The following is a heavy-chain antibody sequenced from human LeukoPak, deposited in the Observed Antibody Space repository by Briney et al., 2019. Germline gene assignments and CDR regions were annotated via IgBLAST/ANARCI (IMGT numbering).Heavy chain of an antibody. CDR1: GGSISSSSYY. D-gene: IGHD6-6*01. CDR2: IYYSGST. Sequence: SETLSLTCTVSGGSISSSSYYWGWIRQPPGKGLEWIGSIYYSGSTYYNPSLKSRVTISVDTSKNQFSLKLSSVTAADTAVYYCARDLGSSSPYYYYYMDVWGKGTTVTVSS. J-gene: IGHJ6*03. CDR3: ARDLGSSSPYYYYYMDV. V-gene: IGHV4-39*07.